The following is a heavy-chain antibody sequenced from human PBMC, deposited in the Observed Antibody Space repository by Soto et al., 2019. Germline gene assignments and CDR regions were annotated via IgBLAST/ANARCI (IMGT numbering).Heavy chain of an antibody. V-gene: IGHV3-9*01. D-gene: IGHD6-19*01. CDR3: AKASSGWTAPLSYYYMDV. CDR1: GFTFDDYA. CDR2: ISWNSGSI. J-gene: IGHJ6*03. Sequence: GGSLRLSCAASGFTFDDYAMHWVRQAPGKGLEWVSGISWNSGSIGYADSVKGRFTISRDNAKNSLYLQMNSLRAEDTALYYCAKASSGWTAPLSYYYMDVWGKGTTVTVSS.